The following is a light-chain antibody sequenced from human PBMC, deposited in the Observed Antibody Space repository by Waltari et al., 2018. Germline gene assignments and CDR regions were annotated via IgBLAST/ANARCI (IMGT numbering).Light chain of an antibody. J-gene: IGLJ3*02. V-gene: IGLV2-11*01. Sequence: QSALTQTRSVSGSPGQSVTISCTGTISDVCGYTYVSWYQQHPGKAPKLMIYDVSKRPSGVPDRFSGSKSGNTASLTISGLQAEDEADYYCCSYAGSYTWVFGGGTKLTVL. CDR3: CSYAGSYTWV. CDR2: DVS. CDR1: ISDVCGYTY.